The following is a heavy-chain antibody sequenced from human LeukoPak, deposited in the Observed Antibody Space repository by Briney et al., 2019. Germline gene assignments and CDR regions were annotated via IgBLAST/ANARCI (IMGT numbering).Heavy chain of an antibody. J-gene: IGHJ4*02. CDR3: ARATMVRVAFPFGY. Sequence: SETLSLTCTVSGGSISSSSYYWGWIRQPPGKGLEWIGSIYYSGSTYYNPSLKSRVTISVDTSKNQFSLKLNSVTAADTAVYYCARATMVRVAFPFGYWGQGTLVTVSS. D-gene: IGHD3-10*01. CDR1: GGSISSSSYY. CDR2: IYYSGST. V-gene: IGHV4-39*07.